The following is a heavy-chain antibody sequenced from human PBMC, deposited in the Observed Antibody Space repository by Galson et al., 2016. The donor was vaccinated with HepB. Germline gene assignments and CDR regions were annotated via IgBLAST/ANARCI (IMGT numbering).Heavy chain of an antibody. D-gene: IGHD2-15*01. Sequence: SETLSLTCTISGGSISTFYWSWIRQPPGKGLEWIGYIYYSGTTNYSPSLMSRATVTDDTSTNRFFLRLNSLTAADTAVYYCARDFGGRGRFDIWGQGLLVTVSS. V-gene: IGHV4-59*01. CDR1: GGSISTFY. CDR2: IYYSGTT. CDR3: ARDFGGRGRFDI. J-gene: IGHJ4*02.